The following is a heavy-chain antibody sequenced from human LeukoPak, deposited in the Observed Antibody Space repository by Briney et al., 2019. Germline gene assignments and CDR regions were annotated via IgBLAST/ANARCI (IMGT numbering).Heavy chain of an antibody. CDR2: IYYSGST. CDR1: GGSISSSSYY. J-gene: IGHJ5*02. CDR3: ARPFLNCYGSGSYYNGNWFDP. Sequence: SETLSLTCTVSGGSISSSSYYWGWIRQPPGKGLERIGSIYYSGSTYYNPSLKSRVTISVDTSKNQFSLKLSSVTAADTAVYYCARPFLNCYGSGSYYNGNWFDPWGQGTLVTVSS. V-gene: IGHV4-39*01. D-gene: IGHD3-10*01.